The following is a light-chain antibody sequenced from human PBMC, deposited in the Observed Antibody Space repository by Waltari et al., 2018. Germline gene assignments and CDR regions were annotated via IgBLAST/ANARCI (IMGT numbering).Light chain of an antibody. J-gene: IGKJ4*01. CDR3: QQSSSSPHT. Sequence: EIVLTQSPATLSLSPGERATLSCRASQSVSSYLAWYQQKPGQAPRLLIYDASNRATGIPARFSGSGSGTDFTLTISSLQPEDFAIYSCQQSSSSPHTFGGGTKVEMK. V-gene: IGKV3-11*01. CDR1: QSVSSY. CDR2: DAS.